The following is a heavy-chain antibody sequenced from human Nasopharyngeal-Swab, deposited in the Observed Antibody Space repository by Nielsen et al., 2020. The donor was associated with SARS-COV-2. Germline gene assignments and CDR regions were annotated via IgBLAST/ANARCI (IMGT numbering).Heavy chain of an antibody. CDR3: TTTYYYDSSGYYRGTHFDY. D-gene: IGHD3-22*01. CDR1: GFTFSNAW. J-gene: IGHJ4*02. Sequence: GGSLRLSCVASGFTFSNAWMSWVRQAPGKGLEWVARIKSKTDGGTTDYAAPVKGRFTISRDDSKNTLYLQMNSLKTEDTAVYYCTTTYYYDSSGYYRGTHFDYWGQGTLVTVSS. V-gene: IGHV3-15*01. CDR2: IKSKTDGGTT.